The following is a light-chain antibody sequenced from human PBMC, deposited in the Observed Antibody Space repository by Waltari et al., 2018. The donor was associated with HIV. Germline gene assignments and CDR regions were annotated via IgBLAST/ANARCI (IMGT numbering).Light chain of an antibody. V-gene: IGKV1-5*03. J-gene: IGKJ1*01. CDR3: QEYNRG. CDR2: KAS. Sequence: DSQMTQSPSTLSASVGDRVTITCRASLGIDDWFAWYQQKPGRAPKLLIYKASNLETGVPSRFSGSGVGTEFTLTISSLQPDDLATYYCQEYNRGFSQGTKVEIK. CDR1: LGIDDW.